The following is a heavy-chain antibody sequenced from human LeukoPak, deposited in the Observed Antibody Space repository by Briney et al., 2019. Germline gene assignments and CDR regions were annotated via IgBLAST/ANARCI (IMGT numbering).Heavy chain of an antibody. CDR3: ARDSSGWFYYMDV. D-gene: IGHD6-19*01. Sequence: PGGSLRLSCAASGFTFSSYSMNWVRQASGKGLEWVSSISSSSSYIYYADSVKGRFTISRDNAKNSLYLQMNSLRAEDTAVYYCARDSSGWFYYMDVWGKGTTVTVSS. J-gene: IGHJ6*03. CDR1: GFTFSSYS. CDR2: ISSSSSYI. V-gene: IGHV3-21*01.